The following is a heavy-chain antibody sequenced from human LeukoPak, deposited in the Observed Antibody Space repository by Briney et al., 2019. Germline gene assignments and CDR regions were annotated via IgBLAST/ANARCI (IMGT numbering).Heavy chain of an antibody. V-gene: IGHV3-23*01. J-gene: IGHJ5*02. Sequence: GGSLRLSCAASGFTFSSYAMSWVRQAPGKGLEWVSGISGSGGTTYYADSVKGRFTISRDNSKNTLYLQMNSLRAGDTAVYYCAKAPLRYFDPNNWFDPWGQGTLVTVSS. D-gene: IGHD3-9*01. CDR2: ISGSGGTT. CDR1: GFTFSSYA. CDR3: AKAPLRYFDPNNWFDP.